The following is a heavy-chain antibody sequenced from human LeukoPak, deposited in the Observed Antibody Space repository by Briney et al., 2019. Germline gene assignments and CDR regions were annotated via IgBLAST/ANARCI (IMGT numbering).Heavy chain of an antibody. Sequence: PGGSLRLSCAASGFTFSSYAMSWVRQAPGKGLEWVSAISGSGGSTYYADSVKGRFTISRDNSKNTLYLQMNSLRAEDTAVYYCAKDLPARPLGQEYFQHWGQGTLVTVSS. J-gene: IGHJ1*01. CDR3: AKDLPARPLGQEYFQH. CDR1: GFTFSSYA. V-gene: IGHV3-23*01. CDR2: ISGSGGST.